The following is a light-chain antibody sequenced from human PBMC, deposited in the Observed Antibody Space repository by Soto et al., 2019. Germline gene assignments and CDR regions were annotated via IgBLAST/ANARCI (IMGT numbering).Light chain of an antibody. Sequence: EIVMTQSPATLSVSPGERATLSCRASQSVSIKLAWYQQKPGQAPRLLIYDTSTRATGIPARFSGSGSGTEFTLTISSLQSEDFAVYYGQQYNNWPPLTFGQGTRLEIK. CDR2: DTS. J-gene: IGKJ5*01. CDR3: QQYNNWPPLT. V-gene: IGKV3-15*01. CDR1: QSVSIK.